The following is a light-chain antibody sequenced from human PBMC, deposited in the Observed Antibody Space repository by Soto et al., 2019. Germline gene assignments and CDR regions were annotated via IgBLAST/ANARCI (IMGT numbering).Light chain of an antibody. CDR3: ASYARGSTLVV. V-gene: IGLV2-14*01. CDR1: SNDIGLYND. J-gene: IGLJ2*01. Sequence: QSALAQPASVSGSPGQSITISCTGTSNDIGLYNDVSWYQQHPGKAPKLIIYVVSSRPSGISNRFSASKSGNTASLTISGLQAEDEADYYCASYARGSTLVVFGGGTKLTVL. CDR2: VVS.